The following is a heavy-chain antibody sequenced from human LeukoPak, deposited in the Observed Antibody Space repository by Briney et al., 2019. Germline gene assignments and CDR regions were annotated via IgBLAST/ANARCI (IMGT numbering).Heavy chain of an antibody. CDR3: ARGGDIGTNWFDP. D-gene: IGHD5-12*01. V-gene: IGHV3-7*02. CDR1: GFTFSSYW. J-gene: IGHJ5*02. CDR2: IKEDGSEK. Sequence: GGSLRLSCAASGFTFSSYWMTWVRQAPGKGLEGVAHIKEDGSEKYYVDSVKGRFTISRDNAKNSLYLQMNSLRAEDTAVYYCARGGDIGTNWFDPWGQGTLVTVSS.